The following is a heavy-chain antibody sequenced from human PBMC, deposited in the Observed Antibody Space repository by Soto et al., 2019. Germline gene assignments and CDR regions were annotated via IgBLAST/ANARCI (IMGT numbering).Heavy chain of an antibody. Sequence: EVQLVESGGGLVQPGGSLRLSCAASGFTFSSYEMNWVRQAPGKGLEWVSYISSSGSTIYYADSVKGRFTISRDNAKNSLYLQMNSLRAEDTVVYYCARGEHYYDSSGYYYWGQGTLVTVSS. CDR2: ISSSGSTI. J-gene: IGHJ4*02. CDR1: GFTFSSYE. D-gene: IGHD3-22*01. CDR3: ARGEHYYDSSGYYY. V-gene: IGHV3-48*03.